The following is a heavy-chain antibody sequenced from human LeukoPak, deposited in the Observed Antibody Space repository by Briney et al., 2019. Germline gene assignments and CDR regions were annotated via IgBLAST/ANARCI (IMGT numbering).Heavy chain of an antibody. CDR3: ARDAESSTSPYYYYYYMDV. V-gene: IGHV1-2*02. D-gene: IGHD2-2*01. CDR2: INPNSGGT. J-gene: IGHJ6*03. Sequence: GASVKVSCKASGYTFTGYYMHWVRQAPGQGREWMGWINPNSGGTNYAQKFQGRVTMTRDTSISTAYMELSRLRSDDTAVYYCARDAESSTSPYYYYYYMDVWGKGTTVTVSS. CDR1: GYTFTGYY.